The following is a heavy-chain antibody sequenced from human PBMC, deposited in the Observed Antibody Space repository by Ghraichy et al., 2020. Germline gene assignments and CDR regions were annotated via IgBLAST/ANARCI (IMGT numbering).Heavy chain of an antibody. Sequence: ASVKVSCKASGYTFTNYGISWVRQAPGQGLEWMGWISAYNGDTNYAQKFQGRVTMTTDTSTTTAYMELRSLRSDDTAVYYCARHDPGIQLWLRPNWYFDPWGRGTLVTVSS. J-gene: IGHJ2*01. D-gene: IGHD5-18*01. V-gene: IGHV1-18*04. CDR3: ARHDPGIQLWLRPNWYFDP. CDR2: ISAYNGDT. CDR1: GYTFTNYG.